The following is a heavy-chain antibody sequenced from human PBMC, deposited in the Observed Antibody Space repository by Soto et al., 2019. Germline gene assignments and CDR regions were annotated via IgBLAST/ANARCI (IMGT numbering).Heavy chain of an antibody. D-gene: IGHD2-2*01. CDR1: GFTFSSYS. J-gene: IGHJ5*02. CDR3: ARDLRDIVVVPAAGVDWFDP. V-gene: IGHV3-21*01. CDR2: ISSSSSYI. Sequence: PGGSLRLSCAASGFTFSSYSMNWVRQAPGKGLEWVSSISSSSSYIYYADSVKGRFTISRDNAKNSLYLQMNSLRAEDTAVYYCARDLRDIVVVPAAGVDWFDPWGQGTLVTVSS.